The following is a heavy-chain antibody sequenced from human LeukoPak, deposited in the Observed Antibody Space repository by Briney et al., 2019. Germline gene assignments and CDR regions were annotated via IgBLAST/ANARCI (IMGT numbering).Heavy chain of an antibody. J-gene: IGHJ4*02. CDR1: GFNFSSYS. Sequence: PGGSLRLSYAASGFNFSSYSMIWVRQAPGKGLEWVSSISSSSSYIYYADSVKGRFTISRDNAKNSLYLQMNSLRAEDTAVYYCARDHVAVAGCIDYWGQGTLVTVSS. CDR2: ISSSSSYI. CDR3: ARDHVAVAGCIDY. V-gene: IGHV3-21*01. D-gene: IGHD6-19*01.